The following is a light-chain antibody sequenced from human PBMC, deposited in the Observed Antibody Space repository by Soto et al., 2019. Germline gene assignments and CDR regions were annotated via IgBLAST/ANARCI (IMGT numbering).Light chain of an antibody. CDR3: QPYNNWPPLT. V-gene: IGKV3-15*01. Sequence: EIVMTQSPATLSVSPGERATLSCRASQSVSSNLAWYQQKPGQAPRLLIYGASTRATGIPARFSGSGSGTEFTLTISSLQSEDFAVYYWQPYNNWPPLTFGGGTKVEIK. CDR1: QSVSSN. J-gene: IGKJ4*01. CDR2: GAS.